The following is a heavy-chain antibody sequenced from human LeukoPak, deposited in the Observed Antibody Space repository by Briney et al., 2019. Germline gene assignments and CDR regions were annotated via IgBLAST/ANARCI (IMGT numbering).Heavy chain of an antibody. CDR3: ARTRVQLWFDSGDAFDI. J-gene: IGHJ3*02. V-gene: IGHV4-59*01. CDR1: GGSISSYY. CDR2: IYYSGST. D-gene: IGHD5-18*01. Sequence: SETLSLTCTVSGGSISSYYWSWIGQPPGKGLEWIGYIYYSGSTNYNPSLKSRVTISVDTSKSQFSLKLSSVTAADTAVYYCARTRVQLWFDSGDAFDIWGQGTMVTVSS.